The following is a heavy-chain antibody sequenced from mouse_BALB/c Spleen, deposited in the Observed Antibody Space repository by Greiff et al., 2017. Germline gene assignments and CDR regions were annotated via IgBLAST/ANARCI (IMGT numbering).Heavy chain of an antibody. V-gene: IGHV1-9*01. CDR3: ARKGYGNYGWYFDY. D-gene: IGHD2-10*02. CDR2: ILPGSGST. CDR1: GYTFSSYW. J-gene: IGHJ2*01. Sequence: QVQLKQSGAELIKPGASVKISCKATGYTFSSYWIEWVKQRPGHGLEWIGEILPGSGSTNYNEKFKGKATFTADTSSNTAYMQLSSLTSEDSAVYYCARKGYGNYGWYFDYWGQGTTLTVSS.